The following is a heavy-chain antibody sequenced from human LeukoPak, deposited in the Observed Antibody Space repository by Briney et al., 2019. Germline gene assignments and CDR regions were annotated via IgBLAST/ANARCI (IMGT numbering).Heavy chain of an antibody. CDR1: GDSISYYY. CDR2: ISTSGTT. J-gene: IGHJ3*02. D-gene: IGHD2-21*02. CDR3: ARAPGRYCGGDRYDDAFDI. V-gene: IGHV4-4*07. Sequence: SETLSLTCTVSGDSISYYYWSWIRQPAGKGLEWIGRISTSGTTNYNPSLKSRVTMSVDTSKNQFSLKLSSVTAADTAVYYCARAPGRYCGGDRYDDAFDIWGQGTMVTVSS.